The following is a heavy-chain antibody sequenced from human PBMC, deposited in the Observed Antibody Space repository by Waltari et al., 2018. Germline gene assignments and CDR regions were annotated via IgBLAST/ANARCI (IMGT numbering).Heavy chain of an antibody. D-gene: IGHD6-6*01. J-gene: IGHJ5*02. CDR1: RVSISSGAYS. V-gene: IGHV4-39*01. CDR3: ARAECSTSSCFFVSGFDP. Sequence: QLHLQESGPELVRPSETLYLTCTASRVSISSGAYSCGWFRQPPGKGPEWIGNIYYCGSTYYNPSLESRVAISVDTSRNQFFLSLTSVTAADAAVYYCARAECSTSSCFFVSGFDPWGQGIHVTVSS. CDR2: IYYCGST.